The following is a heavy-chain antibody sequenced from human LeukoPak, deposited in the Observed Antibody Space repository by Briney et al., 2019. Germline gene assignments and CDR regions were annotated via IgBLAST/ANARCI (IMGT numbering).Heavy chain of an antibody. V-gene: IGHV1-2*02. CDR1: GYTFTGYY. D-gene: IGHD1-26*01. J-gene: IGHJ1*01. CDR2: INPNSGGT. CDR3: ARVLPYSGKQYFQH. Sequence: ASVKVSCKASGYTFTGYYMHWVRQAPGQGLEWMGWINPNSGGTNYAQKFQGRVTMTRDTSISTAYMDLSRLRSDDTAVYYCARVLPYSGKQYFQHWGQGTLVTVSS.